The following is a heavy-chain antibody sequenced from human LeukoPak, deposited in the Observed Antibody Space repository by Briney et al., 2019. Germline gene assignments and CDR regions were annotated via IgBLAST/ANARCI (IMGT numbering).Heavy chain of an antibody. J-gene: IGHJ4*02. CDR1: GYMFTSYV. CDR3: AFLGTTQPLPGDY. D-gene: IGHD1-7*01. CDR2: FSAYNGNT. Sequence: ASVKPSCKASGYMFTSYVISWVRRAPGHALEWMGWFSAYNGNTNYAQKLPGRVTLTTDSSTRTTNIELRRLRSDDTAVYYCAFLGTTQPLPGDYWGQGTLVTVSS. V-gene: IGHV1-18*01.